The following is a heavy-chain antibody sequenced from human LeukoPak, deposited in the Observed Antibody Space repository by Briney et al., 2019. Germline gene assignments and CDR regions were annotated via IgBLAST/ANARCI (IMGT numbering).Heavy chain of an antibody. D-gene: IGHD5-18*01. CDR3: ARGTAMVRFYYFDY. CDR2: IFNSGGT. CDR1: GGSISSGDYY. V-gene: IGHV4-30-4*01. J-gene: IGHJ4*02. Sequence: PSQTLSLTCSVSGGSISSGDYYWSWIRQTPGKGLEWIGYIFNSGGTYYNPSLKSRVTISVDTSKNQFSLKLSSVTAADTAVYYCARGTAMVRFYYFDYWGQGTLVTVSS.